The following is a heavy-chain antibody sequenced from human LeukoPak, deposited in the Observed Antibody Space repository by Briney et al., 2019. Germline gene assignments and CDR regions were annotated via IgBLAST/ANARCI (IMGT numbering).Heavy chain of an antibody. CDR3: ARVPDYYYYGMDV. J-gene: IGHJ6*02. V-gene: IGHV4-30-2*01. CDR1: GGSISGGGYS. CDR2: IYHSGST. Sequence: SQTLSLTCAVSGGSISGGGYSWSWIRQPPGKGLEWIGYIYHSGSTYYNPSLKSRVTISVDRSKNQFSLKLSSVTAADTAVYYCARVPDYYYYGMDVWGQGTTVTVSS.